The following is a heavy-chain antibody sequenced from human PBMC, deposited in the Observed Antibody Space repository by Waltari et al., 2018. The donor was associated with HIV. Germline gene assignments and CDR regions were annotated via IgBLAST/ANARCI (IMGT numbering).Heavy chain of an antibody. CDR1: GFSFSIYA. CDR2: ISCSGDNR. J-gene: IGHJ5*02. Sequence: EVQLLESGGGLVQPGGSLRLSCSASGFSFSIYAMNWVRQAPGEGMEWVSGISCSGDNRYYADSVKGRFTISRDNSKNKVFLQMKSLRPEDTAFYYCTKDPVTAVGNINWFDPWGQGTLVTVSS. D-gene: IGHD6-13*01. CDR3: TKDPVTAVGNINWFDP. V-gene: IGHV3-23*01.